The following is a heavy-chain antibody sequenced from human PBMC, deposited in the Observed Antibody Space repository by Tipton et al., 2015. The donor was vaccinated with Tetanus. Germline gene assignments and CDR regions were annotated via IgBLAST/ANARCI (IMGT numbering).Heavy chain of an antibody. Sequence: QVQLVQSGAELKEPGASVKVSCTASGYTFTGYYMYWMRQAPGQGLEWVGWIDPNSGDTIYAQKFQGRVTMTRDTSISTAYMELRSLRSDDTAVYYCARDRGDYIYYGMDVWGPGTTVTVS. CDR1: GYTFTGYY. J-gene: IGHJ6*02. CDR3: ARDRGDYIYYGMDV. D-gene: IGHD3-22*01. V-gene: IGHV1-2*02. CDR2: IDPNSGDT.